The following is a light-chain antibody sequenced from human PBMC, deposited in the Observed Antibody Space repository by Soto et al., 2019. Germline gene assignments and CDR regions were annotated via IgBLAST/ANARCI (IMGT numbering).Light chain of an antibody. CDR1: QSISRW. Sequence: DIAMTQSPSTLSASVGDRVSITCRASQSISRWVAWYQQKPGKVPKLLIYRASSLESGVPSRFSGSAYGTEFTLTISSLQPDDFATYYCQQYNYYPFTFGGGSKVEIK. V-gene: IGKV1-5*03. CDR2: RAS. J-gene: IGKJ4*01. CDR3: QQYNYYPFT.